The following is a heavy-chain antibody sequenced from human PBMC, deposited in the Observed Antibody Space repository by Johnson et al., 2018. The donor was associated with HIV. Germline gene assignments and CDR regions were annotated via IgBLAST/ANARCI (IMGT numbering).Heavy chain of an antibody. J-gene: IGHJ3*02. Sequence: QVQLVESGGGLVKPGGSLRLSCAASGFTLTNARMKWVRQAPGKGLEWVAVISNDGSNKYYADSVKGRFTISRDNSKNTLYLQMNSLRAEDTAVYYCARDRLAAADPDAFDIWGQGTMVTVSS. CDR3: ARDRLAAADPDAFDI. CDR1: GFTLTNAR. D-gene: IGHD6-13*01. CDR2: ISNDGSNK. V-gene: IGHV3-30*03.